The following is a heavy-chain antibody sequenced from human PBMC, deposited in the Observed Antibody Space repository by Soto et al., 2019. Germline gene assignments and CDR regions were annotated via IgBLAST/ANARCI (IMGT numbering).Heavy chain of an antibody. CDR1: GFTFSNFG. Sequence: QVQLVESGGGVVQPGRSLRLSCAASGFTFSNFGMHWVRQAPGKGLEWVAVIPYDGSMTYYAESVKGRFTISRDNYNHTLYLEMNSLRAEDTAVYYCVKGGDWAVAGYFDSWGQGTLVTVSS. V-gene: IGHV3-30*18. CDR3: VKGGDWAVAGYFDS. D-gene: IGHD6-19*01. J-gene: IGHJ4*02. CDR2: IPYDGSMT.